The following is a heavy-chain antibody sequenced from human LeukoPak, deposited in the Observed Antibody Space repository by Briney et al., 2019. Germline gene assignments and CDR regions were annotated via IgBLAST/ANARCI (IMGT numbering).Heavy chain of an antibody. CDR1: GFTFDDYA. D-gene: IGHD1-26*01. CDR3: AKDRSGSSDAFDI. Sequence: GGSLRLSCAASGFTFDDYAKHWVRQAPGKGLEWVSGISWNSGSIGYADSVKGRFTISRDNAKNSLYLQMNSLRAEDTALYYCAKDRSGSSDAFDIWGQGTMVTVSS. V-gene: IGHV3-9*01. CDR2: ISWNSGSI. J-gene: IGHJ3*02.